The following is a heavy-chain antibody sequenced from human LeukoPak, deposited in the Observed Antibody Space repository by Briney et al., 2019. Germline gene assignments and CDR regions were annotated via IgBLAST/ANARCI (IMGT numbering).Heavy chain of an antibody. CDR2: IYPGDSDT. J-gene: IGHJ5*02. Sequence: GESLKISCKGSGYKFSSYWVGWVRQMPGKGLEWMAIIYPGDSDTRISPSFQGQVTISADKSTSTAYLQWSSLKASDTAMYYCARGLDNSSYWFDPWGQGTLVTVSS. D-gene: IGHD6-6*01. CDR1: GYKFSSYW. V-gene: IGHV5-51*01. CDR3: ARGLDNSSYWFDP.